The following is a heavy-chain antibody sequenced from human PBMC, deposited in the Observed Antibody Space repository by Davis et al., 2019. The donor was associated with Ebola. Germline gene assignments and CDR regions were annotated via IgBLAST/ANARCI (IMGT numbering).Heavy chain of an antibody. CDR1: GYTFTSYG. CDR3: AIGGYCSRNSCRTGFDP. D-gene: IGHD2-2*01. Sequence: ASVKVSCKASGYTFTSYGISWVRQAPGQGLEWMGWISAYNGNTNYAQKLQGRVTMTTDTSTSTAYMELRSLRSDDTAVYYCAIGGYCSRNSCRTGFDPWGQGTLVTVSS. J-gene: IGHJ5*02. V-gene: IGHV1-18*01. CDR2: ISAYNGNT.